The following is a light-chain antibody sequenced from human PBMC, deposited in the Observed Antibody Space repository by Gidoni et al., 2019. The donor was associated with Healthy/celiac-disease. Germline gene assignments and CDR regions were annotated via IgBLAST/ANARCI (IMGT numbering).Light chain of an antibody. CDR3: QQRGNWPLT. CDR2: HAS. V-gene: IGKV3-11*01. J-gene: IGKJ4*01. CDR1: QSVSSS. Sequence: EIVLTQSPATLSLSPGERATLSCRASQSVSSSLAWYQQKPGQAPRLLIYHASNRATGIPARFSGSGSGTDFTLTISSLEPEDFAVYYCQQRGNWPLTFGGGIKVEIK.